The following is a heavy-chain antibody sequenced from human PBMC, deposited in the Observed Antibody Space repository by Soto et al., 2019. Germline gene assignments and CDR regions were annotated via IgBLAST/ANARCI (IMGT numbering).Heavy chain of an antibody. V-gene: IGHV4-4*02. CDR1: NGSISNNNW. CDR3: ATSKSKTIQY. J-gene: IGHJ4*02. CDR2: IYHRGTT. Sequence: SETLSLTCAVSNGSISNNNWWIWVRQSPEKGLEWLGQIYHRGTTDYNPSLKSRVTMSVDKSKNQFSLELSSVTAADTAVYYCATSKSKTIQYWGQGTLVTVSS.